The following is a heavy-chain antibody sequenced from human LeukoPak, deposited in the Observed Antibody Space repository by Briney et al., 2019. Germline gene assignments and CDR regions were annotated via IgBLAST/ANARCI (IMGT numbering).Heavy chain of an antibody. D-gene: IGHD3-10*01. CDR2: IYYTGSA. V-gene: IGHV4-39*07. CDR3: AKRRARFGEGEFDY. Sequence: SGTLSLTCSVSGGSISSTSYYWGWIRQPPGKGLEWIGSIYYTGSAYYNPSLKSRVSMSVDTSKNLFSLKLTSVTAADTAVYYCAKRRARFGEGEFDYWGQGTLVTVSS. CDR1: GGSISSTSYY. J-gene: IGHJ4*02.